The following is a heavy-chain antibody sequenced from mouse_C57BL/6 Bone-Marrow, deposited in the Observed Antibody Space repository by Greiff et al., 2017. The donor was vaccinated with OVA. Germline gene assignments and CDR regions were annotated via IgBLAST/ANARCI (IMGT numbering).Heavy chain of an antibody. J-gene: IGHJ1*03. CDR3: ARIEGFITTVVVYWYFDV. V-gene: IGHV8-8*01. D-gene: IGHD1-1*01. CDR1: GFSLSTFGMG. CDR2: IWWDDDT. Sequence: QVTLKESGPGILQPSQTLSLTCSFSGFSLSTFGMGVGWIRQPSGKGLEWLAPIWWDDDTYYNPALKSRLTISKDTSKNQVFLKSANVDTADTATYYCARIEGFITTVVVYWYFDVWGTGTTVTVSS.